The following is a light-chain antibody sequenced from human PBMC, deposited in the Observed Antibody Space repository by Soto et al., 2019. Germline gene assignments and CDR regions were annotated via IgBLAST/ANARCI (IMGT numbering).Light chain of an antibody. J-gene: IGLJ1*01. CDR1: SSDVGAYNH. Sequence: QSVLTQPASVSGSPGQSITVSCTGTSSDVGAYNHVSWYQHHPGKGPKLIIYDVSNRPSGASHRFSGSKSGNTASLTISGLQAEDEADYYCSSYTTSSTLVFGTGTKVTVL. CDR3: SSYTTSSTLV. V-gene: IGLV2-14*03. CDR2: DVS.